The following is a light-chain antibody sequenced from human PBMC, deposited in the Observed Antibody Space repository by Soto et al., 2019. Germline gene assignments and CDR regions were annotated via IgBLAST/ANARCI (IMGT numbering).Light chain of an antibody. V-gene: IGKV1-39*01. CDR1: QSISRY. CDR3: QQSYTAPLT. J-gene: IGKJ4*01. Sequence: DIQMTQSPSSLSASLGDRVTITCRASQSISRYLHWFQQRPGEAPNLLIYSASTLQSGVPSRFSGSGSGTDFTLTISSLQPEDLGTYYGQQSYTAPLTFGGGTKVVIK. CDR2: SAS.